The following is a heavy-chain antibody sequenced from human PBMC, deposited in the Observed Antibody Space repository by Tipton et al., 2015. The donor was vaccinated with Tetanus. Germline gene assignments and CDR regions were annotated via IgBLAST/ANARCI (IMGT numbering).Heavy chain of an antibody. CDR3: AREERGVVGATSAFDI. Sequence: SLRLSCAASGFTFSSYSMNWVRQAPGKGLEWVSSISSSSSYIYYADSVKGRFTISRDNAKNSLYLQMNSLRAEDTAVYYCAREERGVVGATSAFDIWGQGTMVTVSS. CDR1: GFTFSSYS. CDR2: ISSSSSYI. J-gene: IGHJ3*02. D-gene: IGHD1-26*01. V-gene: IGHV3-21*01.